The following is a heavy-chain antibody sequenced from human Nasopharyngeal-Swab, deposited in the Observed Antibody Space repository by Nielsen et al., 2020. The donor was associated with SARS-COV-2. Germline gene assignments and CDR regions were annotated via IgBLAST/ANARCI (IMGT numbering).Heavy chain of an antibody. Sequence: GESLKISCAASGFTFSSYAMHWVRQAPGKGLEWVAVISYDGSNKYYADSVKGRFTISRDNSKNTLYLQMNSLRAEDTAVYYCARDLGRESDYWGQGTLVTVSS. CDR3: ARDLGRESDY. V-gene: IGHV3-30-3*01. D-gene: IGHD7-27*01. J-gene: IGHJ4*02. CDR1: GFTFSSYA. CDR2: ISYDGSNK.